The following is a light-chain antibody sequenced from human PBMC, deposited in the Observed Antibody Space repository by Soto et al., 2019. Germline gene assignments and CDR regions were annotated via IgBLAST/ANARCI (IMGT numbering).Light chain of an antibody. CDR3: QQYGSSPLT. J-gene: IGKJ3*01. V-gene: IGKV3-20*01. CDR1: QSVSSSY. Sequence: EIVLTQSPGTLSLSPGERATLSCRASQSVSSSYLAWYQQKPGQAPRLLIYGASSRATGIPDRFSGSGSGTEFTLTISRLEPEDFAVYYCQQYGSSPLTFGPWTKVDIK. CDR2: GAS.